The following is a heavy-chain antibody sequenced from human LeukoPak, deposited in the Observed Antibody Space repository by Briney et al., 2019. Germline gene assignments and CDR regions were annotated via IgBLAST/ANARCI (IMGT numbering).Heavy chain of an antibody. Sequence: SSETLSLTCTVSGGSISSYYWSWIRQPPGKGLEWIGRIYTSGSTTYNPSLKSRVTMSVDTSKSQFSLNLMSVTAADTAVYYCTRDTGTTGEVKFDPWGQGTLVTVSS. J-gene: IGHJ5*02. D-gene: IGHD4-17*01. CDR2: IYTSGST. CDR1: GGSISSYY. CDR3: TRDTGTTGEVKFDP. V-gene: IGHV4-4*07.